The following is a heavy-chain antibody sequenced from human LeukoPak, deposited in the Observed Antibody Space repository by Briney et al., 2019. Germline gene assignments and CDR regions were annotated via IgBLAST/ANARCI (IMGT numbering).Heavy chain of an antibody. Sequence: GGSLRLSCAASGFTFSSYSMNWVRQAPGKGLEWVSAISGSGGTTNYADSVKGRFTISRDNAKNSLYLQMNSLRAEDTAVYYCARDGVRYYYYYYGMDVWGQGTTVTVSS. CDR3: ARDGVRYYYYYYGMDV. V-gene: IGHV3-21*01. CDR2: ISGSGGTT. J-gene: IGHJ6*02. CDR1: GFTFSSYS. D-gene: IGHD3-3*01.